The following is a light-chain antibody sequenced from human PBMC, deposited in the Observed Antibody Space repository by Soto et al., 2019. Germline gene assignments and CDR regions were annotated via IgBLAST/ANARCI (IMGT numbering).Light chain of an antibody. Sequence: AIQMTQSPSSLSASVGDRVTITCRASQGIRNDLGWYQQKPGKAPKLLIFDAFSLESGVPSRFSGSRSGTEFTLTISSLQPDDYATYYCQQYNSYSPLTFGGGTKVDIK. J-gene: IGKJ4*01. CDR3: QQYNSYSPLT. CDR2: DAF. CDR1: QGIRND. V-gene: IGKV1-13*02.